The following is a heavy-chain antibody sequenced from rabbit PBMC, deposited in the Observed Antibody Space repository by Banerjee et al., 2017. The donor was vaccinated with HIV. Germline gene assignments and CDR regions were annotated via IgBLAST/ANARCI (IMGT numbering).Heavy chain of an antibody. Sequence: QEQLEESGGDLVKPEGSLTLTCTASGFTLSSSYWMCWVRQAPGKGLEWIACIDAGSSGTTYYASWAKGRFTISKTSSTTVTLQMTSLTAADTATYFCARDLAGVIGWNFNLWGPGTPSPS. CDR2: IDAGSSGTT. V-gene: IGHV1S45*01. CDR1: GFTLSSSYW. J-gene: IGHJ4*01. D-gene: IGHD4-1*01. CDR3: ARDLAGVIGWNFNL.